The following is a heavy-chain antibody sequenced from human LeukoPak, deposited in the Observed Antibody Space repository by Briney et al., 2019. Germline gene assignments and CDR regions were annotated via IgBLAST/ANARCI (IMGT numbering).Heavy chain of an antibody. V-gene: IGHV1-2*02. CDR3: ARADYYDSSAFDI. D-gene: IGHD3-22*01. CDR1: GYTFTGYY. CDR2: INPNSGGT. Sequence: EASVKVSCKASGYTFTGYYMHWVRQAPGQGLEWMGWINPNSGGTNYAQKFQGRVTMTRDTSISTAYMELSRLRSDDTAVYYCARADYYDSSAFDIWGQGTMVTVSS. J-gene: IGHJ3*02.